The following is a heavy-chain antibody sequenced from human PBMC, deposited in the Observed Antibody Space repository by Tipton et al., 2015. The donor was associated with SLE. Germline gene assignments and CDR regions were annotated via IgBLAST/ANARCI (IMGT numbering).Heavy chain of an antibody. Sequence: TLSLTCTVSGGSINTPDYYWGWLRQSPGKGREWIANIYYSGSPYYNPSLESRVTISVDTSRNQFSLKLTSVTAADTAVYYCVRRKGYFPNSFDPWGQGTLVTVSS. J-gene: IGHJ5*02. CDR2: IYYSGSP. D-gene: IGHD1-26*01. CDR1: GGSINTPDYY. CDR3: VRRKGYFPNSFDP. V-gene: IGHV4-39*01.